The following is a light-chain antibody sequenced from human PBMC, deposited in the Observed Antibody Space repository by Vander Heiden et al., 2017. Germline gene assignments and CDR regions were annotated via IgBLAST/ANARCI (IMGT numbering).Light chain of an antibody. CDR3: QQRSNWPIT. V-gene: IGKV3-11*01. Sequence: EILLTQSPVTLSLSPGERATLSCRASQSVSSHIAWYQQKPGQAPRLLIYDASNRATGIPARFSGSGSGTDFTLTLSSLEPEDFAVYYCQQRSNWPITFGHGTKVDIK. CDR1: QSVSSH. CDR2: DAS. J-gene: IGKJ3*01.